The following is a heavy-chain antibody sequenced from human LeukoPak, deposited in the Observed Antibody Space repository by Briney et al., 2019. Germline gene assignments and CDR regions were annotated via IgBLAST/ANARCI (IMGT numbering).Heavy chain of an antibody. D-gene: IGHD6-19*01. Sequence: GESLKISCKGSGYSFTSHWIGWVRQVPGKGLDWMGIIYPGDSDTRYSPSFQGQVTISADKSISTAYLQWSSLKASDTAIYYCARRVSGWYSYWGQGTLVTVSS. CDR3: ARRVSGWYSY. V-gene: IGHV5-51*01. CDR2: IYPGDSDT. CDR1: GYSFTSHW. J-gene: IGHJ4*02.